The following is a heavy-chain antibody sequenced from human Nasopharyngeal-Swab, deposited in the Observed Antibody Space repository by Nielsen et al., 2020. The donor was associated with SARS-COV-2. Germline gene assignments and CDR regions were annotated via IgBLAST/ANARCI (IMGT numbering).Heavy chain of an antibody. Sequence: SVKVSCKVSGYTLTELSMHWVRQAPGKGLEWMGGIIPIFGTANYAQKFQGRVTITADESTSTAYMELSSLRSEDTAVYYCASYYGDSDFDYWGQGTLVTVSS. CDR1: GYTLTELS. CDR2: IIPIFGTA. CDR3: ASYYGDSDFDY. J-gene: IGHJ4*02. V-gene: IGHV1-69*13. D-gene: IGHD4-17*01.